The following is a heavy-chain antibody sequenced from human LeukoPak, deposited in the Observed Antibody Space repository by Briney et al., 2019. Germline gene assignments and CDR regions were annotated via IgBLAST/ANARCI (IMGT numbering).Heavy chain of an antibody. CDR2: IIPIFGTA. CDR1: GGTFSSYA. CDR3: ALDIVATIGQYNWFDP. J-gene: IGHJ5*02. V-gene: IGHV1-69*05. D-gene: IGHD5-12*01. Sequence: ASVKVSCKASGGTFSSYAISWVPQAPGQGLEWMGRIIPIFGTANYAQKFQGRVTITTDESTSTAYMELSSLRSEDTAVYYCALDIVATIGQYNWFDPWGQGTLVTVSS.